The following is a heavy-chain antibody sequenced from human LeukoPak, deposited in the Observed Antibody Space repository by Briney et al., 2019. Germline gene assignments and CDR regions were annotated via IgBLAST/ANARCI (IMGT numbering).Heavy chain of an antibody. J-gene: IGHJ5*02. Sequence: ETLSLTCTVSGGSISNYYWSWIRQPPGKGLEWIGYISYSGSTNDNPSLKSRVTISEDTSRNQFSLKLSSVTAADTAVYYCARVGHGVDGGYNWFDPWGQGTLVTVSS. CDR3: ARVGHGVDGGYNWFDP. V-gene: IGHV4-59*01. CDR2: ISYSGST. D-gene: IGHD5-12*01. CDR1: GGSISNYY.